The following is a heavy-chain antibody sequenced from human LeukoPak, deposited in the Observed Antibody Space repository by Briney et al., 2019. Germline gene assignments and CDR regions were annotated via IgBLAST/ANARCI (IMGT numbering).Heavy chain of an antibody. D-gene: IGHD4-17*01. J-gene: IGHJ4*02. V-gene: IGHV3-11*01. Sequence: KPGGPLRLFCAASGFTFRDYYMSWLGQAPGKGREWVSYISSRGSTIDYADSVKGRFTISRDNAKNSLYLQMNSLRAEDTAVYYCARFRLTVTTHAHLDYWGQGTLVTVSS. CDR3: ARFRLTVTTHAHLDY. CDR1: GFTFRDYY. CDR2: ISSRGSTI.